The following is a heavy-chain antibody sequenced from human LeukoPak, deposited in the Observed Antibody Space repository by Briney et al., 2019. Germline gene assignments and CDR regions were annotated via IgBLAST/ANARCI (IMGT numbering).Heavy chain of an antibody. Sequence: SVKVSCKASGGSFSSYTISWVREAPGQGLEWMGRIIPILGIANYAQKFQGRVTITADKSTSTAYMELSSLRSEDTAVYYCARAGYGDYRLDYWGQGTLVTVSS. CDR3: ARAGYGDYRLDY. CDR1: GGSFSSYT. CDR2: IIPILGIA. D-gene: IGHD4-17*01. J-gene: IGHJ4*02. V-gene: IGHV1-69*02.